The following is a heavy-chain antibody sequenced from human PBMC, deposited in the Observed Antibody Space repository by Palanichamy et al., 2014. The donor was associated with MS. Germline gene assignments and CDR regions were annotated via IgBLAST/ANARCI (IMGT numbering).Heavy chain of an antibody. D-gene: IGHD6-19*01. Sequence: QVQLVQSGAEVQKPGASVKVSCKASGYTFTQHSIHWVRQAPGHRLEWMGRINSANGDIKYSRRFQGRVTMTRDTSASTAYMELSDLTSEDTAVYYCARETVPGFNFWGQGTLVTVS. J-gene: IGHJ4*02. V-gene: IGHV1-3*01. CDR2: INSANGDI. CDR3: ARETVPGFNF. CDR1: GYTFTQHS.